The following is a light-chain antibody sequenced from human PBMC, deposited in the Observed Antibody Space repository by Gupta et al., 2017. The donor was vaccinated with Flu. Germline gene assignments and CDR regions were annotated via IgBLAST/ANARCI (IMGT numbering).Light chain of an antibody. CDR1: QSVLYSSNNKNY. CDR3: QQHYSTPRT. CDR2: GES. J-gene: IGKJ1*01. V-gene: IGKV4-1*01. Sequence: DIVMTQSPYSLAVSLGERATINCKSSQSVLYSSNNKNYLDWYQQKPGQPPKLLIYGESTRESGVPDRFSGSGSGTDFTLTISSLQAEDVAVYYCQQHYSTPRTFGQGTKVEIK.